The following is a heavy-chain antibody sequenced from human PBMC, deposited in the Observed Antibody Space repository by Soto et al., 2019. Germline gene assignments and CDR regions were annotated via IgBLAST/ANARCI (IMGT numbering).Heavy chain of an antibody. Sequence: EVQVLESGGGLVQPGGSLRLSCAVSEFTFSTSAMSWVRQPPGKGLEWVSLISGRGDITYYADSVKGRFTISRDNSKDTLFLQMNSLRAEDTAIYYCATATKTSVTTAFDPWGQGTQVTVSS. D-gene: IGHD4-17*01. V-gene: IGHV3-23*01. CDR2: ISGRGDIT. CDR1: EFTFSTSA. J-gene: IGHJ5*02. CDR3: ATATKTSVTTAFDP.